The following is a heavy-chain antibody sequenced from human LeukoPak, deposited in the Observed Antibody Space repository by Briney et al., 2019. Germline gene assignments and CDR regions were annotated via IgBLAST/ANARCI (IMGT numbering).Heavy chain of an antibody. V-gene: IGHV4-39*01. Sequence: SETLPLTCTVSGGSIRSSSSYWGWIRQPPGKVLEWIATVYYTGTTYYNPYLKSRVTISVDTSKNQFSLRLSSVTATDTAVYYCGVGPAAGTPSIDYWGQGTLVTVSS. J-gene: IGHJ4*01. CDR1: GGSIRSSSSY. CDR3: GVGPAAGTPSIDY. D-gene: IGHD6-13*01. CDR2: VYYTGTT.